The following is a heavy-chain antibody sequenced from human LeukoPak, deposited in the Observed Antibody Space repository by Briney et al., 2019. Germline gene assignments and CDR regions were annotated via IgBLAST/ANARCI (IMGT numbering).Heavy chain of an antibody. CDR3: ARGHLPSGYDYVWGSYRRRGYYFDY. D-gene: IGHD3-16*02. CDR1: GGSFSGYY. V-gene: IGHV4-34*01. J-gene: IGHJ4*02. Sequence: PSETLSLTCAVYGGSFSGYYWSWIRQPPGKGLEWIGEINHSGSTNYNPSLKSRVTISVDTSKNQFSLKLSSVTAADTAVYYCARGHLPSGYDYVWGSYRRRGYYFDYWGQGTLVTVSS. CDR2: INHSGST.